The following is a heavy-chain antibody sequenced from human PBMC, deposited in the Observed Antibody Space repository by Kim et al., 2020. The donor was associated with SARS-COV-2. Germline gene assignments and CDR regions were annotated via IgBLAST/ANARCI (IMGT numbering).Heavy chain of an antibody. CDR2: IRSKANSYAT. CDR1: GFTFSGSP. CDR3: TRIPATTLAFWDAFDI. D-gene: IGHD1-1*01. Sequence: GGSLRLSCAASGFTFSGSPLHWVRQASGKGLEWVGRIRSKANSYATGYAASVKGRFTISSEDSKNTAYLEMSGLKTEATALYYCTRIPATTLAFWDAFDIWGQETMVTVAS. V-gene: IGHV3-73*01. J-gene: IGHJ3*02.